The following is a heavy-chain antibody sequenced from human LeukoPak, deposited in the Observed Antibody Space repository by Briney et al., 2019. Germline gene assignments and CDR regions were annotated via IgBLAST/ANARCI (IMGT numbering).Heavy chain of an antibody. J-gene: IGHJ4*02. Sequence: SETLSLTCTVSGGSISSYYWSWIRQPAGKGLEWIGRILTGGNTNYNPSLKSRVTMSGDRSKNQFSLKLSSVTAADTAVYYCARVGDSATYIDYWGQGTLVTVSS. CDR1: GGSISSYY. V-gene: IGHV4-4*07. CDR2: ILTGGNT. CDR3: ARVGDSATYIDY. D-gene: IGHD2-21*02.